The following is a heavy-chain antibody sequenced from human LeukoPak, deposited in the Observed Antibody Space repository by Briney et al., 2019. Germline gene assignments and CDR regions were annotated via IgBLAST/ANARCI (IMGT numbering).Heavy chain of an antibody. CDR2: VSKSGGTM. J-gene: IGHJ3*02. CDR3: ATAVI. CDR1: GFTFSSYE. Sequence: GGSLRLSCEASGFTFSSYEMNWFRQAPGKGLEWVSYVSKSGGTMKNADSVKGRFTVSSDNAKNSLYLQMNSLTAEDTAVYYCATAVIRGRGTMVTVSS. V-gene: IGHV3-48*03.